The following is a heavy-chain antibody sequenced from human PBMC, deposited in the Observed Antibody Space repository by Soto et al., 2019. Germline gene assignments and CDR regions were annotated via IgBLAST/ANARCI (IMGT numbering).Heavy chain of an antibody. CDR2: INPSDGST. Sequence: QVQLVQSGAEVKKPGASVKISCKTSGYTFAMHYIHWVRQVPGQGLEWMGMINPSDGSTSYIQKFQCTVIMTRDTSATTVFLNMSRLTSHDTAVFYCAREDGGGGRRHDFWGQGTLVTVSS. CDR1: GYTFAMHY. J-gene: IGHJ4*02. D-gene: IGHD2-15*01. CDR3: AREDGGGGRRHDF. V-gene: IGHV1-46*01.